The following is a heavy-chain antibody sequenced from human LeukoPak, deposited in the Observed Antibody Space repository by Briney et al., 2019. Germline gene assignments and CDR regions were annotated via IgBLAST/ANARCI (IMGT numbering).Heavy chain of an antibody. V-gene: IGHV3-23*01. Sequence: GGSLRLSCAASGFTFSSYAMSWVRQAPGEGLEWVSGISGSGGSTYYADSVKGRFTISRDNSKDTLYLQMNSLRAEDTAVYYCAKASYITIPWFDPWGQGTLVTVSS. J-gene: IGHJ5*02. CDR2: ISGSGGST. CDR1: GFTFSSYA. D-gene: IGHD3-3*01. CDR3: AKASYITIPWFDP.